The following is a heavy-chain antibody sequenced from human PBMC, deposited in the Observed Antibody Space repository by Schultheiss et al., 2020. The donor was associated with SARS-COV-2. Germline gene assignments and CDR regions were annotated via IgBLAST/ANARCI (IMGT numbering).Heavy chain of an antibody. J-gene: IGHJ6*02. V-gene: IGHV3-23*01. CDR2: ISGSGGST. CDR1: GFTFSSYA. CDR3: ARDPPGPMVRGVKHYYGMDV. Sequence: GGSLRLSCAASGFTFSSYAMSWVRQAPGKGLEWVSAISGSGGSTYYADSVKGRFTISRDNSKNTLYLQMNSLRAEDTAVYYCARDPPGPMVRGVKHYYGMDVWGQGTTVTVSS. D-gene: IGHD3-10*01.